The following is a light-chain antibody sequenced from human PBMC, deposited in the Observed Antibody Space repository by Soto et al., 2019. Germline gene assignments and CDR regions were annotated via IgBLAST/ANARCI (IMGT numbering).Light chain of an antibody. CDR2: GAS. V-gene: IGKV3-20*01. Sequence: EIVLTQSPGTLSLSPGERATLSCRASQSVTSNYLAWYQQKPGQAPRLLVYGASSRATGISDRFSGSGSGTDFPLTISRLEPEDFAVYYCQHYVSPPITFGQGTRVEIK. CDR1: QSVTSNY. J-gene: IGKJ5*01. CDR3: QHYVSPPIT.